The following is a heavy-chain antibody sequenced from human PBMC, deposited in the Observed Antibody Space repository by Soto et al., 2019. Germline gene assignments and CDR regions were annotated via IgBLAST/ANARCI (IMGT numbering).Heavy chain of an antibody. CDR3: ASLSPPFLYGSGPWDV. J-gene: IGHJ6*02. V-gene: IGHV4-59*08. D-gene: IGHD3-10*01. Sequence: QVQLQESGPGLVRPSETLSLTCTVSGGSISNSYWSWIRQSPEKGLEWIGYIYSSGSTNYNPSLISRVTSSVDTSKNQCSLKLSSLSAADTAVYYCASLSPPFLYGSGPWDVWGPGTTVTVSS. CDR2: IYSSGST. CDR1: GGSISNSY.